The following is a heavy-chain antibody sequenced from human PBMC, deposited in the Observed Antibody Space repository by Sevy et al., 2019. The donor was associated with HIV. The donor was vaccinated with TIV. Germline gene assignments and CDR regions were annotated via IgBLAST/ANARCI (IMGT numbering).Heavy chain of an antibody. CDR3: ATRWTPGY. CDR1: GFTFSSYA. J-gene: IGHJ4*02. CDR2: ISYDGSNK. D-gene: IGHD1-1*01. Sequence: GGSLRLSCAASGFTFSSYAMHWVRQAPGKGLEWVAVISYDGSNKYYADSVKGRFTISRDNSKNTLYLQMNSLRAEDTAVYYCATRWTPGYWGQGTLVTVSS. V-gene: IGHV3-30*04.